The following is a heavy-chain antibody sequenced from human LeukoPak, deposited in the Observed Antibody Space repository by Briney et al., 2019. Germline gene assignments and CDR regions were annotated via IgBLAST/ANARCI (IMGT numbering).Heavy chain of an antibody. CDR3: ARHDSFIPY. V-gene: IGHV3-23*01. Sequence: GGSLRLSCAASGFTFSDYAMSWVRQAPGKGLEWVSCISDSGGTTYYADSVKGRCTISRDNSKNTLSLQMNNLRAEDTAVYFCARHDSFIPYWGQGTLVTVTS. CDR2: ISDSGGTT. J-gene: IGHJ4*02. D-gene: IGHD3-16*02. CDR1: GFTFSDYA.